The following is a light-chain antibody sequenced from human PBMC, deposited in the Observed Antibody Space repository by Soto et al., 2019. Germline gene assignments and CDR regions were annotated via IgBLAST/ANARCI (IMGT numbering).Light chain of an antibody. CDR3: QQFDTSSFT. Sequence: ETVLTQSPGTLSLSPGERATLSCRASQSVRNTYLAWYQQKPGQAPRLVIYGASTRATGIPDRFSGSGSGTDFALTISRLEPEDFAVYYCQQFDTSSFTFGPGTKVDIK. CDR1: QSVRNTY. J-gene: IGKJ3*01. CDR2: GAS. V-gene: IGKV3-20*01.